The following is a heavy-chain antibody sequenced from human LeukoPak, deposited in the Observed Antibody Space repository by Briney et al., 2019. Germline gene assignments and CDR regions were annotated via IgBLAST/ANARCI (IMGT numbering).Heavy chain of an antibody. Sequence: SETLSLTCTVSGGSISSYYWSWIRQPPGKGLEWIGYIYYSGSTNYNPSLKSRVTISVDTSKNQFSLKLSSVTAADTAVYYCARGLVILRYFDWLSPQPYGMDVWGQGTTVTVSS. CDR1: GGSISSYY. J-gene: IGHJ6*02. V-gene: IGHV4-59*12. CDR2: IYYSGST. D-gene: IGHD3-9*01. CDR3: ARGLVILRYFDWLSPQPYGMDV.